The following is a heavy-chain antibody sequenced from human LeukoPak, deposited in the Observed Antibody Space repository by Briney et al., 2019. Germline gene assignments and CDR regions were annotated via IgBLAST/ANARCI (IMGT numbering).Heavy chain of an antibody. CDR1: GGSFSGYY. CDR2: INHSGST. J-gene: IGHJ4*02. Sequence: PSETLSLTCAVYGGSFSGYYWSWIRQPPGKGLEWIGEINHSGSTNYNPSLKSRVTISVDTSKNQFSLKLSSVTAADTAVYYCARLPGIAVADNDYWGQGTLVTVSS. D-gene: IGHD6-19*01. CDR3: ARLPGIAVADNDY. V-gene: IGHV4-34*01.